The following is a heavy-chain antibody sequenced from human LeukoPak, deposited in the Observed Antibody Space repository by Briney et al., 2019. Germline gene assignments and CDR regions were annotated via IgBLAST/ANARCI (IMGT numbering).Heavy chain of an antibody. Sequence: GGSLRLSCVASGFTFSNYALSWVRRAPGKGLEWISAVIGSGIDTYYRDSVKGRFTISRDNSKNTVYLQMNSLRVEDTAVYYCAKKASTVAGPDAYDNWGQGTRVTVSS. J-gene: IGHJ3*02. CDR3: AKKASTVAGPDAYDN. D-gene: IGHD6-19*01. V-gene: IGHV3-23*01. CDR1: GFTFSNYA. CDR2: VIGSGIDT.